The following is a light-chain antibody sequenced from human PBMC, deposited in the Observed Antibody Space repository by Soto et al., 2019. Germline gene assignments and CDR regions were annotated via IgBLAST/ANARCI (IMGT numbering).Light chain of an antibody. V-gene: IGKV1-39*01. J-gene: IGKJ1*01. CDR3: QQGYSRPRT. CDR1: QSISGF. Sequence: DIQMTQSPSSLSASVGDRVIATCLASQSISGFLSWYQQKPGKAPKLLIYAASSLQSGVPSRFSGSGSGTDFTLTISSVQPEDFATYYCQQGYSRPRTFGQGTEVDI. CDR2: AAS.